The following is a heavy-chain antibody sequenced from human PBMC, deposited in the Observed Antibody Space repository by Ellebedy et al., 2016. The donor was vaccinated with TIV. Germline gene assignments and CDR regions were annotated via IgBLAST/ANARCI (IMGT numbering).Heavy chain of an antibody. CDR1: GYTFTGYY. CDR2: FDPEEGET. CDR3: ARTYDPPRYYFDY. D-gene: IGHD3-22*01. V-gene: IGHV1-24*01. Sequence: AASVKVSCKASGYTFTGYYMHWVRHAPGRGLEWMGGFDPEEGETVYAQSFQGRVTMTEDTSTDTAYMELTSLRSEDTAVYYCARTYDPPRYYFDYWGQGTLVTVSS. J-gene: IGHJ4*02.